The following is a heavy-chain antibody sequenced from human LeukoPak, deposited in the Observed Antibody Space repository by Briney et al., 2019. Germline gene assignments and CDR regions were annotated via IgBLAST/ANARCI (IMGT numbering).Heavy chain of an antibody. Sequence: GGSLRLSCAASGFTFSSYAMSWVRQAPGRGLEWVSIVSDSGSSTYYADSVKGRFTISRDNAKNSLYLQMNSLRAEDTAVYYCARDLAVAENRYFDYWGQGTLVTVSS. CDR1: GFTFSSYA. D-gene: IGHD6-19*01. V-gene: IGHV3-23*01. J-gene: IGHJ4*02. CDR2: VSDSGSST. CDR3: ARDLAVAENRYFDY.